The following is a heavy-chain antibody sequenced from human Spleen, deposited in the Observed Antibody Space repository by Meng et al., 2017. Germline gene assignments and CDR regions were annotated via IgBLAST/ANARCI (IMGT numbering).Heavy chain of an antibody. Sequence: GSLRLSCVVSGGSFSDYYWSWIRQPPGKGLEWIGEINHSGSTNYNPSLESRATISVDTSKNQFSLKLSSVTAADTAVYYCARTQASSGWYDLSHYFDYWGQGTLVTVSS. D-gene: IGHD6-19*01. J-gene: IGHJ4*02. CDR1: GGSFSDYY. CDR3: ARTQASSGWYDLSHYFDY. CDR2: INHSGST. V-gene: IGHV4-34*01.